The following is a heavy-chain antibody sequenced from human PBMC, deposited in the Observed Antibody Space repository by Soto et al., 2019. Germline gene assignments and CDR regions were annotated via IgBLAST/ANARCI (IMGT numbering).Heavy chain of an antibody. J-gene: IGHJ4*02. CDR1: GFTFDDYA. V-gene: IGHV3-9*01. CDR3: AKDRGGSGRYYFDY. CDR2: ISWNSGSI. Sequence: EVPLVESGGGLVQPGRSLRLSCAASGFTFDDYAMHWVRQAPGKGLEWVSGISWNSGSIGYADSVKGRFTISRDNAKNSLYLQMNSLRAEDTALYYCAKDRGGSGRYYFDYWGQGTLVTVSS. D-gene: IGHD3-10*01.